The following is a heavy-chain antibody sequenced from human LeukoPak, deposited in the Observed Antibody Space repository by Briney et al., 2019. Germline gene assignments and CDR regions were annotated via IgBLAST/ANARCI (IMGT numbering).Heavy chain of an antibody. D-gene: IGHD1-26*01. CDR1: GFTFSSYG. CDR3: AKPPEVGATVGYFDY. V-gene: IGHV3-30*18. Sequence: GGSLRLSCAASGFTFSSYGMHWVRQAPGEGLEWVALISFDGSNQYYADSVKGRFTISRDNSKNTLYLQMNSLRAEDTAVYYCAKPPEVGATVGYFDYWGQGTLVTVSS. J-gene: IGHJ4*02. CDR2: ISFDGSNQ.